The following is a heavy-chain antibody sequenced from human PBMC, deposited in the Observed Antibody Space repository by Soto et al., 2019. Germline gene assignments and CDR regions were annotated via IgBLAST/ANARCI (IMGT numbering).Heavy chain of an antibody. D-gene: IGHD6-6*01. Sequence: SETLSLTCTVSGGSISSSSYYWVWIRQPPGKGLEWIGSIYYSGSTYYNPSLKSRVTISVDTSKNQFSLKLSSVTAADTAVYYCARLRSSSSFGYYGMDVWGQGTTVTVSS. CDR1: GGSISSSSYY. J-gene: IGHJ6*02. CDR3: ARLRSSSSFGYYGMDV. V-gene: IGHV4-39*01. CDR2: IYYSGST.